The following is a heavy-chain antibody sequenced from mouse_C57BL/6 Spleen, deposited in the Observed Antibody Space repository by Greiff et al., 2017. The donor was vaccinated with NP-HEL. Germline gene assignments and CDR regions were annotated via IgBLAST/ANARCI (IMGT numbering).Heavy chain of an antibody. V-gene: IGHV1-42*01. CDR3: ARLGYDYDGAWFAY. CDR1: GYSFTGYY. Sequence: VQLQQSGPELVKPGASVKISCKASGYSFTGYYMNWVKQSPEKSLEWIGEINPSTGGTTYNQKFKAKATLTVDKSSSTAYMQLKSLTSEDSAVYYCARLGYDYDGAWFAYWGQGTLVTVSA. J-gene: IGHJ3*01. D-gene: IGHD2-4*01. CDR2: INPSTGGT.